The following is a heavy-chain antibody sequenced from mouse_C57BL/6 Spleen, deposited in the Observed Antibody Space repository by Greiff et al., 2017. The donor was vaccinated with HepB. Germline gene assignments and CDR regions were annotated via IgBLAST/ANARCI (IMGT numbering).Heavy chain of an antibody. Sequence: QVHVKQPGAELVRPGTSVKLSCKASGYTFTSYWMHWVKQRPGQGLEWIGVIDPSDSYTNYNQKFKGKATLTVDTSSSTAYMQLSSLTSEDSAVYYCARREGNYPYAMDYWGQGTSVTVSS. CDR3: ARREGNYPYAMDY. D-gene: IGHD2-1*01. J-gene: IGHJ4*01. CDR1: GYTFTSYW. CDR2: IDPSDSYT. V-gene: IGHV1-59*01.